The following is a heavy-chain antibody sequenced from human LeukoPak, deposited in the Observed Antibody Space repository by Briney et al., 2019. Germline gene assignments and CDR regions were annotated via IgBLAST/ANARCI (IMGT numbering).Heavy chain of an antibody. CDR3: ARDGLPYYYDSSGYLFY. CDR1: GFTFSSYE. J-gene: IGHJ4*02. CDR2: ISSSGSSI. D-gene: IGHD3-22*01. Sequence: GGSLRLSCAASGFTFSSYEMNWVRQAPGRGLEWVSYISSSGSSIYYADSVKGRFTISRDNAKNSLYLQMNSLRDEDTAVYYCARDGLPYYYDSSGYLFYWGQGTLVTVSS. V-gene: IGHV3-48*03.